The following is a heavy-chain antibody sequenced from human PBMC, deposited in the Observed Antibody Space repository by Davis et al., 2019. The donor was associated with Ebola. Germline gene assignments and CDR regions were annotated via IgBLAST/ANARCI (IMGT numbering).Heavy chain of an antibody. Sequence: SQTLSLTCAISGDSVSRNSVTWSWIRQSPSRGLEWLGRTYYRSKLYTEYAISVKSRVTINPDPSKNQFSLQLNSVTPEDTAVYYCARGTWPYFDHWGQGTLVTVSS. CDR3: ARGTWPYFDH. J-gene: IGHJ4*02. CDR1: GDSVSRNSVT. CDR2: TYYRSKLYT. V-gene: IGHV6-1*01. D-gene: IGHD5-12*01.